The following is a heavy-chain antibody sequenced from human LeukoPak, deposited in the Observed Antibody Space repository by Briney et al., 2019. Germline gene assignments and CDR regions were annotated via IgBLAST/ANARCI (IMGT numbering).Heavy chain of an antibody. CDR3: ARPGITAIGNAFDI. D-gene: IGHD6-13*01. Sequence: SETLSLTCTVSGYSISSGHYWAWVRQPPGKGLEWIGYVHYTGSTDYNPSLKSRVTISIDTSKNQFSLNLNSVIAADTAVYYCARPGITAIGNAFDIWGQGTMVTVSS. V-gene: IGHV4-38-2*02. CDR2: VHYTGST. CDR1: GYSISSGHY. J-gene: IGHJ3*02.